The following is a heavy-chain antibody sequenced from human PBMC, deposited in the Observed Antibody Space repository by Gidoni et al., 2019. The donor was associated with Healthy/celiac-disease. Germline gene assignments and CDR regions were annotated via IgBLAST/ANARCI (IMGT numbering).Heavy chain of an antibody. CDR3: ARSSTSNSYGMDV. J-gene: IGHJ6*02. CDR2: SDWDDDK. CDR1: GFSLTTSGLR. V-gene: IGHV2-70*04. Sequence: QLTLKESGPPLVTPTQTLTLTCTFSGFSLTTSGLRVIWIRQPPGTALECLARSDWDDDKFYSTSLKTRLTISKDTFKNQVVLTMTNMDPVDTATYYCARSSTSNSYGMDVWGQGTTVTVSS.